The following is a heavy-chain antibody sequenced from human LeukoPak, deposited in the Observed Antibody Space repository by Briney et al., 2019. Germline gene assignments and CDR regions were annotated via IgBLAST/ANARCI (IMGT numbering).Heavy chain of an antibody. CDR3: AREREREALDY. CDR2: ISSSSGYI. V-gene: IGHV3-21*01. Sequence: GGSLRLSCAASGFTFSTYSMNWVRQAPGKGLEWVSSISSSSGYIYYADSVKGRFTISRDNAKNSLYLQMNSLRAEDTAVYYCAREREREALDYWGQGTLVTVSS. J-gene: IGHJ4*02. D-gene: IGHD5-24*01. CDR1: GFTFSTYS.